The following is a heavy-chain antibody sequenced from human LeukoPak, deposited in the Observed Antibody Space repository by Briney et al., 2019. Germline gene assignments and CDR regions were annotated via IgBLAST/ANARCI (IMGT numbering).Heavy chain of an antibody. CDR1: GYTFTSYG. D-gene: IGHD4-17*01. CDR2: ISAYNGNT. Sequence: ASVKVSCKASGYTFTSYGISWVRHAPGQGLEWMVWISAYNGNTNYAQKLQGRVTMTTDTSTSTAYMELRSLRSDDTAVYYCARLYGDYRSALLPSPYFDYWGQGTLVTVSS. V-gene: IGHV1-18*01. CDR3: ARLYGDYRSALLPSPYFDY. J-gene: IGHJ4*02.